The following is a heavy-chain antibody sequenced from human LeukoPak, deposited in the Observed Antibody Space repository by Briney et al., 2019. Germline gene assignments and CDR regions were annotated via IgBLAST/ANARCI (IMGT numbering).Heavy chain of an antibody. CDR2: IRYDGSNK. J-gene: IGHJ4*02. CDR3: ARDEEYSGYDLLSDY. Sequence: GGSLRLSCAASGFTFSSYGMHWVRQAPGKGLEWVAFIRYDGSNKYYADSVKGRFTISRDNSKNTLYLQMNSLRAEDTAVYYCARDEEYSGYDLLSDYWGQGTLVTVSS. CDR1: GFTFSSYG. D-gene: IGHD5-12*01. V-gene: IGHV3-30*02.